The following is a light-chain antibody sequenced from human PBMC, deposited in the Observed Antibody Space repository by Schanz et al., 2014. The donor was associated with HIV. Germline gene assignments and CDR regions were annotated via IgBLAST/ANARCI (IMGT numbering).Light chain of an antibody. CDR3: QQYGSSPMHT. CDR2: GAS. J-gene: IGKJ2*01. V-gene: IGKV3-20*01. CDR1: QSVSSSY. Sequence: EIVLTQSPGTLSLSPGERATLSCRASQSVSSSYLAWYQQKPGQAPRLLIFGASNRAAGIPDRFSGGESGTDFTLTISRVEPEDYAVYLCQQYGSSPMHTFGQGTKLEIK.